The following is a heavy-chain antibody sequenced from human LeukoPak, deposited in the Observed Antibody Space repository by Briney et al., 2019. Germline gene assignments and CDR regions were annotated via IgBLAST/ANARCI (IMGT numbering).Heavy chain of an antibody. CDR1: GGSFSGYY. Sequence: SETLSLTCAVYGGSFSGYYWSWIRQPPGKGLEWIGEINHSGSTNYNPSLKSRVTISVDTSKNQFSLKLSSVTAADTAVYHCAREKGGEMATIYFDYWGQGTLVTVSS. V-gene: IGHV4-34*01. CDR2: INHSGST. D-gene: IGHD5-24*01. J-gene: IGHJ4*02. CDR3: AREKGGEMATIYFDY.